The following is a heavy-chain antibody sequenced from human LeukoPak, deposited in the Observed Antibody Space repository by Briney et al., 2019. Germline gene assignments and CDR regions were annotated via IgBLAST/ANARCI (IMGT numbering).Heavy chain of an antibody. V-gene: IGHV3-7*01. CDR3: ARGSRISTMTFDY. J-gene: IGHJ4*02. D-gene: IGHD3-22*01. CDR2: IKQDGSEK. Sequence: GGSLRLSCKVSGFTVSSNSWSWVRQAPGKGLEWVANIKQDGSEKYYVDSVKGRFTISRDNAKNSLYLQMNSLRAEDTAVYYCARGSRISTMTFDYWGQGTLVTVSS. CDR1: GFTVSSNS.